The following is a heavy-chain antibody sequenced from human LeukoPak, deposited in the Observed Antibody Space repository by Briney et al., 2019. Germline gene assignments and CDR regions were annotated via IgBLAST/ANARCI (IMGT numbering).Heavy chain of an antibody. CDR2: INPNSGDT. J-gene: IGHJ3*02. Sequence: GASVKVSCKASGYTFIGYYMHWVRQAPGQGLEWMGWINPNSGDTNYAQMFQGRVTMTRDTSISTAYMELSSLRSDDTAVYYCARLWGKFDAFDIWGQGTMVTVSS. D-gene: IGHD7-27*01. CDR3: ARLWGKFDAFDI. V-gene: IGHV1-2*02. CDR1: GYTFIGYY.